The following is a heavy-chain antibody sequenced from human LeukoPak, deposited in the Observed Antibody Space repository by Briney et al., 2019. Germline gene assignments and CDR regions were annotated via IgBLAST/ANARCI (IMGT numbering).Heavy chain of an antibody. Sequence: GGSLRLSCAASGFTFSSYWMSWVRQAPGKGLEWVAFIRYDGSNKYYADSVKGRFTISRDNSKNTLYLQMNSLRAEDTAVYYCAKAEYSSSSGAFDIWGQGTMVTVSS. CDR1: GFTFSSYW. D-gene: IGHD6-6*01. J-gene: IGHJ3*02. CDR3: AKAEYSSSSGAFDI. V-gene: IGHV3-30*02. CDR2: IRYDGSNK.